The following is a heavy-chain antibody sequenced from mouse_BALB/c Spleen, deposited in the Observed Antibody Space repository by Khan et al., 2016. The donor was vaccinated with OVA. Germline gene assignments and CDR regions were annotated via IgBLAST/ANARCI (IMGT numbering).Heavy chain of an antibody. CDR1: GYTFTSYV. CDR2: IYPFNDDT. CDR3: ANNYRYDVYFDY. Sequence: VQLQQPGPELVKPGASVKMSCRASGYTFTSYVMHWLRQKPGQGLEWIGYIYPFNDDTKYNEKFKGQATLTSDKSSSTDYMELSSLTSEDSAVYYCANNYRYDVYFDYWGQGTTLTVSA. J-gene: IGHJ2*01. V-gene: IGHV1S136*01. D-gene: IGHD2-14*01.